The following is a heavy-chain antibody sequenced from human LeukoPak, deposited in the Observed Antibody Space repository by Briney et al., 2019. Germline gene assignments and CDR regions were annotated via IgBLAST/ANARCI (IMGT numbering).Heavy chain of an antibody. V-gene: IGHV1-8*01. CDR2: MNPNSGNT. D-gene: IGHD2-15*01. Sequence: ASVKVSCKASGYTFTSYAINWVRQATGQGLEWMGWMNPNSGNTGYAQKFQGRVTMTRNTSISTAYMELSSLRSEDTAVYYCARDSCSGGSCYIDYWGQGTLVTVSS. CDR1: GYTFTSYA. CDR3: ARDSCSGGSCYIDY. J-gene: IGHJ4*02.